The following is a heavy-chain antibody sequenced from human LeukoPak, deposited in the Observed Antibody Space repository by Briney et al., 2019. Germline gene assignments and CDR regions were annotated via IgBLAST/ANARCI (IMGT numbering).Heavy chain of an antibody. CDR3: ARGFDCSSTSCLWFDP. J-gene: IGHJ5*02. V-gene: IGHV4-30-4*01. CDR1: GGSISSGDYY. Sequence: SETLSLTCTVSGGSISSGDYYWSWIRQPPGKGLEWIGYIYYSGSTYYNPSLKSRVTISVDTSKNQFSLKLNSVTAADTAVYYCARGFDCSSTSCLWFDPWGQGTLVTVSS. CDR2: IYYSGST. D-gene: IGHD2-2*01.